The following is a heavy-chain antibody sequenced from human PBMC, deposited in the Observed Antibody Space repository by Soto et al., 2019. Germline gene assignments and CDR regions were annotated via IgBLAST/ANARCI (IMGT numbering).Heavy chain of an antibody. J-gene: IGHJ6*02. CDR2: IYPRDSDT. D-gene: IGHD6-13*01. Sequence: GESLKISCKASGYSFTFYWFAWVRQLPGKGLEWMGIIYPRDSDTRYSPSFQGQVTISADKSISTAYLQWSSLKASDTAMYYCARLVAAAGTDGRYYYYYGMDVWGQGTTVTVS. CDR1: GYSFTFYW. V-gene: IGHV5-51*01. CDR3: ARLVAAAGTDGRYYYYYGMDV.